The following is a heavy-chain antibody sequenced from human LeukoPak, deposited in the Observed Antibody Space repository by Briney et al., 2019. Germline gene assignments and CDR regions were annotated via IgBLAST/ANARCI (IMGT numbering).Heavy chain of an antibody. V-gene: IGHV3-21*01. D-gene: IGHD4-17*01. Sequence: GGSLRLSCAASGFTFSSYSMNWVRQAPGKGLEWVSSISSSSSYIYYADSVKGRFTISRDNAKNSLYLQMNSLRAEDTAVYYCAKAWGYGDYVGYWGQGTLVTVSS. CDR2: ISSSSSYI. CDR3: AKAWGYGDYVGY. CDR1: GFTFSSYS. J-gene: IGHJ4*02.